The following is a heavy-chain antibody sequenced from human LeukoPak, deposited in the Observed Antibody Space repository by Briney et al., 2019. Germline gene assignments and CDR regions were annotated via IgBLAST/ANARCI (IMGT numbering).Heavy chain of an antibody. CDR2: IWYDEITK. CDR1: GFTFRSYG. J-gene: IGHJ4*02. Sequence: GGSLRLSCVASGFTFRSYGIHWVRQAPGKGLEWLAFIWYDEITKNYADSVKGRFTISRDNSKNTLYVQLNSLRPDDTAVYYCARDSSDYYFDYWGQGTLVTVSS. V-gene: IGHV3-30*02. CDR3: ARDSSDYYFDY. D-gene: IGHD3-22*01.